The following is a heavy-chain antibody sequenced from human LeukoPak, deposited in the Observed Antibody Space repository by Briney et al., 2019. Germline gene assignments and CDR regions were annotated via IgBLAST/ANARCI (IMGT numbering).Heavy chain of an antibody. D-gene: IGHD4-17*01. J-gene: IGHJ6*02. CDR1: GGSISSYY. CDR2: IYYSGST. V-gene: IGHV4-59*01. Sequence: SETLSLTCTVSGGSISSYYWSWIRQPPGKGLEWIGYIYYSGSTNYNPSLKSRVTISVDTSKNQFSLKLSSVTAADTAVYYCARISTYGDYASWYYGMDVWGQGTTVTVSS. CDR3: ARISTYGDYASWYYGMDV.